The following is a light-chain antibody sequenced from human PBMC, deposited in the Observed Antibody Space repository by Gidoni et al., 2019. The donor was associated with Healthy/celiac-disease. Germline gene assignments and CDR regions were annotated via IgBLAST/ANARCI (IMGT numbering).Light chain of an antibody. CDR1: QSISSY. Sequence: DTQMTQSPSSLSASLGDRVTSTCRASQSISSYLNWYQQKPGKAPKLLIYAASSLQSGVPSRFSGSGSGTDFTLTISSLQPEDFATYYCQQSYSTPFPFGQGTKLEIK. CDR2: AAS. J-gene: IGKJ2*01. CDR3: QQSYSTPFP. V-gene: IGKV1-39*01.